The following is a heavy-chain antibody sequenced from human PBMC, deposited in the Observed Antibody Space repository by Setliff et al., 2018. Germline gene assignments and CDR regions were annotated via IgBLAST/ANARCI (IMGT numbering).Heavy chain of an antibody. CDR2: IYTSGST. J-gene: IGHJ6*03. Sequence: LSLTCTVSGGSISSYYWSWIRQPPGKGLEWIGYIYTSGSTNYNPSLKSRVTISVDTSRNQFSLKLSSVTAADTAVYYCARDRPGIAAAGFYYYYYMDVWGKGTTVTVSS. CDR3: ARDRPGIAAAGFYYYYYMDV. V-gene: IGHV4-4*08. D-gene: IGHD6-13*01. CDR1: GGSISSYY.